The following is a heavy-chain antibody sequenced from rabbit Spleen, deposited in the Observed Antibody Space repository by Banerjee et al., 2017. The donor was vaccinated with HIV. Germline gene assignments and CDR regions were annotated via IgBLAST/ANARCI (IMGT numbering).Heavy chain of an antibody. J-gene: IGHJ6*01. CDR1: GFSYSSNYY. V-gene: IGHV1S45*01. CDR2: ISDRSGRT. CDR3: ARDTGTSFSSYGMDL. Sequence: QEQLKESGGGLVQPGGSLKLSCKGSGFSYSSNYYMCWVRQAPGKGLEWIACISDRSGRTDYATWAKGRFTISKTSSTTVTLQVTRLTAADTATYFCARDTGTSFSSYGMDLWGPGTLVTVS. D-gene: IGHD7-1*01.